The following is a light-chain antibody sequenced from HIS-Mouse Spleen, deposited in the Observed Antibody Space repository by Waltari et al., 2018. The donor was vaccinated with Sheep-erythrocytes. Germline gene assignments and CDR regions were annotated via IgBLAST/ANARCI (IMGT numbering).Light chain of an antibody. V-gene: IGLV2-11*01. CDR3: CSYAGSYNHV. CDR2: DVS. CDR1: SSDVGGYNY. J-gene: IGLJ1*01. Sequence: QSALTQPRSVSGSPGQSVTISCTGTSSDVGGYNYVSWYQQHPGKAPKLMIYDVSKRPSGVPYRFSGSKSGNTASLTISALQAEDEADYYCCSYAGSYNHVFATGTKVTVL.